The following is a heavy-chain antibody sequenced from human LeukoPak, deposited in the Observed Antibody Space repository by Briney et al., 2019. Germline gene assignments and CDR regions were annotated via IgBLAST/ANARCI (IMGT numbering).Heavy chain of an antibody. D-gene: IGHD5-18*01. V-gene: IGHV3-30*04. Sequence: GGSLRLSCAASGFTFSSYAMHWVRQAPGKGLEWVAVISYDGSNKYYADSVKGRFTISRDNSKNTLYLQMNSLRAEDTAVYYCAKDGSTAMAATAEYFQHWGQGTLVTVSS. CDR3: AKDGSTAMAATAEYFQH. CDR2: ISYDGSNK. CDR1: GFTFSSYA. J-gene: IGHJ1*01.